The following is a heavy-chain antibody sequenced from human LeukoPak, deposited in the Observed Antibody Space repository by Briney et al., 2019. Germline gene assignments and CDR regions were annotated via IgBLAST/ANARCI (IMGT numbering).Heavy chain of an antibody. V-gene: IGHV1-8*01. D-gene: IGHD1-26*01. CDR3: GLISGSYLYYYYGMDV. CDR1: GYTFTIYD. CDR2: MNPNSGNT. J-gene: IGHJ6*02. Sequence: ASVKVSFKASGYTFTIYDINWVRQATGQGLEWMGWMNPNSGNTGYAQKFQGRVTMTRNTSISTAYMELSSLRSEDTAVYYCGLISGSYLYYYYGMDVWGQGTTVTVSS.